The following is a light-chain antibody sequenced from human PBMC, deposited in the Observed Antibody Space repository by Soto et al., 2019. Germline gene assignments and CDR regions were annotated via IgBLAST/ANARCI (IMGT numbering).Light chain of an antibody. CDR2: GAS. V-gene: IGKV3-15*01. Sequence: EFLMTHFQATRLGALGEKATFSCRASQRVSGNLAWYRKKPGQAPRLLIYGASTRATGIPARFSGRGSGTDFTLTISSLQSEDFALYYCQQYNDWPITFGQGTRLEIK. CDR1: QRVSGN. J-gene: IGKJ5*01. CDR3: QQYNDWPIT.